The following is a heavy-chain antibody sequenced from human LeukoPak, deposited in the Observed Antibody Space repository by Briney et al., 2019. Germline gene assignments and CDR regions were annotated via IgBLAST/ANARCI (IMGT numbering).Heavy chain of an antibody. CDR3: AKDLGYCSSTSCSYFDH. Sequence: GGSLRLSCAASGFTFDDYAMQWVRQAPGKGLEWVSGISWNSGSIGYADSVKGRFTISRDNAKNSLYLQMNSLRAEDTALYYCAKDLGYCSSTSCSYFDHWGQGTLVTVSS. CDR1: GFTFDDYA. J-gene: IGHJ4*02. CDR2: ISWNSGSI. D-gene: IGHD2-2*01. V-gene: IGHV3-9*01.